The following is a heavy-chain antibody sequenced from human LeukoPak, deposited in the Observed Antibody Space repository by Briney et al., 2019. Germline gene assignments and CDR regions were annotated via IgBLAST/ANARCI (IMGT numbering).Heavy chain of an antibody. J-gene: IGHJ4*02. CDR1: GFTFSSYS. CDR2: ISSSRSYI. D-gene: IGHD4-23*01. V-gene: IGHV3-21*01. CDR3: SSGGNSGG. Sequence: GGSLRLSCAASGFTFSSYSMNWVRQAPGKGLEWVSPISSSRSYIYYADSVKGRFTISRDNAKNSLYLQMNSLRAEDTAVYYCSSGGNSGGWGQGTLVTVSS.